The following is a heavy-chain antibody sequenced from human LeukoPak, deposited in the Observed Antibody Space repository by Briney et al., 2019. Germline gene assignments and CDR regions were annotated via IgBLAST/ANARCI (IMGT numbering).Heavy chain of an antibody. Sequence: SETLSLTCAVYGGSFSDYYWSWIRQPPGKGLEWIGEINHSGTTNYNPSLKSRVTISVDTSKNQFSLKLSSVTAADTAVYYCARVDRAWSSSSFLPYNWFDPWGQGTLVTVSS. CDR2: INHSGTT. V-gene: IGHV4-34*01. J-gene: IGHJ5*02. D-gene: IGHD6-6*01. CDR3: ARVDRAWSSSSFLPYNWFDP. CDR1: GGSFSDYY.